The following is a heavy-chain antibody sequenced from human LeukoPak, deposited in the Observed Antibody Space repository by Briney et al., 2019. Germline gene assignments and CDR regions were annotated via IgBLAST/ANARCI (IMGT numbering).Heavy chain of an antibody. V-gene: IGHV1-3*01. CDR1: GYTFTSYA. D-gene: IGHD3-16*01. J-gene: IGHJ3*02. Sequence: ASVKVSCKASGYTFTSYAMHWVRQAPGQRLEWMGWINAGNGNTKYSQKFQGRVTITRDTSASTACMELSSLRSEDTAVYYCARVYDYDDAIDIWGQGTMVTVSS. CDR2: INAGNGNT. CDR3: ARVYDYDDAIDI.